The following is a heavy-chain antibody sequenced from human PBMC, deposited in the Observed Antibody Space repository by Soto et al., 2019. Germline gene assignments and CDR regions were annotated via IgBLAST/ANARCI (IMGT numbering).Heavy chain of an antibody. CDR3: ARTGIAARLPPSLDY. Sequence: EVQLVESGGGLVQPGGSLRLSCAASGFTFSSYSMNWVRQAPGKGLEWVSYISSSSSSIYYADSVKGRFTISRDNARNSLYLQMNSLRDEDTAAYYCARTGIAARLPPSLDYWGQGTLVTVSS. J-gene: IGHJ4*02. D-gene: IGHD6-6*01. CDR1: GFTFSSYS. CDR2: ISSSSSSI. V-gene: IGHV3-48*02.